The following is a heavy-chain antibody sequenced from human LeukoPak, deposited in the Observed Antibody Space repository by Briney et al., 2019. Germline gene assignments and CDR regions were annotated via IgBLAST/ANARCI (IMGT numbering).Heavy chain of an antibody. J-gene: IGHJ4*02. CDR2: ISYDGSNK. CDR1: GFSFSNYG. CDR3: AKGGTYRDYFDY. Sequence: TGGSLRLSCAASGFSFSNYGIHWVRQAPGKGLEWVTVISYDGSNKYYADSVKGRFTISRDNSKNTLYLQMNSLRAEDTAAYYCAKGGTYRDYFDYWGQGTLVTVSS. V-gene: IGHV3-30*18. D-gene: IGHD3-16*01.